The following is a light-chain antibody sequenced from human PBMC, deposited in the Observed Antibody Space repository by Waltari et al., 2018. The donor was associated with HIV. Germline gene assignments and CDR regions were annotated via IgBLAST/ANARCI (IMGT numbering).Light chain of an antibody. CDR1: TLGNNY. Sequence: SYDLTQPPSVSVSPGQTANITCSGDTLGNNYVSWYQQKPGQSPILVIFQDRKRPLGIPERFSGSTSGNTATLTISGTQAVDEADYFCQAWDSNTVIFGGGTKLTVI. J-gene: IGLJ2*01. CDR3: QAWDSNTVI. V-gene: IGLV3-1*01. CDR2: QDR.